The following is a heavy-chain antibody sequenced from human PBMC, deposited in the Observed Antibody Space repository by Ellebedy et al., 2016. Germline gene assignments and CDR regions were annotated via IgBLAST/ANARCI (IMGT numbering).Heavy chain of an antibody. J-gene: IGHJ3*01. D-gene: IGHD6-19*01. CDR3: VRGPYSSGHCDAFDV. Sequence: GGSLRLXCAASGFTFSSYSMNWVRQAPGKGLEWVSSISSSSSYIYYADSVKGRFTISRDNSKNTLYLQLNSLRDEEAAIYYCVRGPYSSGHCDAFDVWGRGTMVTVSS. V-gene: IGHV3-21*01. CDR1: GFTFSSYS. CDR2: ISSSSSYI.